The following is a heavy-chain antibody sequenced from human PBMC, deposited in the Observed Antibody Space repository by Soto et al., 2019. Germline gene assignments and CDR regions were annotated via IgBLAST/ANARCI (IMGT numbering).Heavy chain of an antibody. Sequence: QLQLQESGPGLVKPSETLSLTCTVSGGSISSSSYYWGWIRQPPGKGLEGIGSIYYSGSTYFNPSLKSRVTISVDTSKNQFSLKLSSVTAADTAVYYCARPYYYSSSRFYYFDYWGQGTLVTVSS. V-gene: IGHV4-39*01. CDR3: ARPYYYSSSRFYYFDY. CDR1: GGSISSSSYY. CDR2: IYYSGST. J-gene: IGHJ4*02. D-gene: IGHD6-13*01.